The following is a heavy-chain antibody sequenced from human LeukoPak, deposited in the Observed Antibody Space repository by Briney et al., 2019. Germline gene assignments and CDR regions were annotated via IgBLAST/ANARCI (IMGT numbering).Heavy chain of an antibody. Sequence: GGSLRLSCAASGFTFSDYYMSWVRQAPGKGLEWVSYISGSGSIRYHADSMKGRFTVSRDNAKNSLYLQMNSLRAEDTAVYYCARFGEFYYGMDVWGQGTTVTVSS. CDR1: GFTFSDYY. CDR3: ARFGEFYYGMDV. D-gene: IGHD3-10*01. J-gene: IGHJ6*02. CDR2: ISGSGSIR. V-gene: IGHV3-11*01.